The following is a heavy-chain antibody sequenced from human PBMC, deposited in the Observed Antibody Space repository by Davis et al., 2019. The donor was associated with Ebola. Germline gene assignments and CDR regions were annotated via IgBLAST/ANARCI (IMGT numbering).Heavy chain of an antibody. CDR3: AKDLGTSGILDY. Sequence: GGSLRLSCAASGFTFSSYVMSWVRQAPGKGLEWVSAISGSGGSTYYADSVKGRFTISRDNSKNTLYLQMNSLRAEDTAIYNCAKDLGTSGILDYWGQGTLVTVSS. CDR1: GFTFSSYV. V-gene: IGHV3-23*01. D-gene: IGHD1-1*01. J-gene: IGHJ4*02. CDR2: ISGSGGST.